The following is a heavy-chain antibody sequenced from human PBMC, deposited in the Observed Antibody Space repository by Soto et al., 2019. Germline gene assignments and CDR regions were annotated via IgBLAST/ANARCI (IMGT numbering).Heavy chain of an antibody. Sequence: PSETLSLTCAVSGYSISSGYYWGWIRQPPGKGLEWIGSIYHSGSTYYNPSLKSRVTISVDTSKNQFSLKLSSVTAADMAVYYCARNQYYYDSSGPWGQGTLVTVSS. CDR1: GYSISSGYY. V-gene: IGHV4-38-2*01. D-gene: IGHD3-22*01. CDR2: IYHSGST. CDR3: ARNQYYYDSSGP. J-gene: IGHJ4*02.